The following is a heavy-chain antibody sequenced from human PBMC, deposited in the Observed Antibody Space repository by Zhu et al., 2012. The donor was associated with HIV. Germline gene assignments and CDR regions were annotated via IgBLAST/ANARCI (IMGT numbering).Heavy chain of an antibody. J-gene: IGHJ4*02. V-gene: IGHV3-7*01. Sequence: EVQLVESGGGLVQPGGSLRLSCAASGFTFGSYWMYWVRQAPGKGLEWVANIKQDGSEKYYVDSVEGRFTISRDNAWNSLYLQMNSLRPEDTAVYYCARGHYYYDTNGYHSLDYWGQGTLVTVSS. CDR1: GFTFGSYW. CDR3: ARGHYYYDTNGYHSLDY. D-gene: IGHD3-22*01. CDR2: IKQDGSEK.